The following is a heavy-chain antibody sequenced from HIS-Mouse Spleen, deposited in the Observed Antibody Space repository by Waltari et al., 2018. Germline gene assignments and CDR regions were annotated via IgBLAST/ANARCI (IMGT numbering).Heavy chain of an antibody. D-gene: IGHD6-13*01. Sequence: QLQLQESGPGLVKPSETLSLTCTVSGGSISSSSYYWGWIRQPPGKGVEWIGSMYYSEGTYYNPSLKSRVTISVDTSKNQFSLKLSSVTAADTAVYYCAREIPYSSSWYDWYFDLWGRGTLVTVSS. CDR1: GGSISSSSYY. J-gene: IGHJ2*01. V-gene: IGHV4-39*07. CDR3: AREIPYSSSWYDWYFDL. CDR2: MYYSEGT.